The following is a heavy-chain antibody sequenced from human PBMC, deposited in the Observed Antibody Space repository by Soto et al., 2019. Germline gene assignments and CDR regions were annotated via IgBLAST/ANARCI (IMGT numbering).Heavy chain of an antibody. D-gene: IGHD1-26*01. Sequence: AGSLILSCAASVFTFSSSSMSWFRQAPGKGLEWVSAISGSGGSTYYADSVKGRFTISRDNSKNTLYLQMNSLRAEDTAVYYCAKDIVGATWFDPWGQGTLVTVSS. J-gene: IGHJ5*02. CDR2: ISGSGGST. V-gene: IGHV3-23*01. CDR1: VFTFSSSS. CDR3: AKDIVGATWFDP.